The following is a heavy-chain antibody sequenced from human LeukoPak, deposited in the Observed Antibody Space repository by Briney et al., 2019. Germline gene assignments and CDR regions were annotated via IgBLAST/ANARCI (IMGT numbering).Heavy chain of an antibody. CDR2: IYISGGT. Sequence: SETLSLTCTVSGGSISSGSYYWTWIRQPAGKGLEWIGRIYISGGTNYNPSLESRVTITADTSKNQFSLKLSSVTAADTAVYYCARTYYDILTGYFHDYWGQGTLVTVSS. CDR3: ARTYYDILTGYFHDY. CDR1: GGSISSGSYY. V-gene: IGHV4-61*02. D-gene: IGHD3-9*01. J-gene: IGHJ4*02.